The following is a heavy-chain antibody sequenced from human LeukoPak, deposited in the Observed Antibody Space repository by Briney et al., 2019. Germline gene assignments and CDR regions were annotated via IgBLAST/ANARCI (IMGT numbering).Heavy chain of an antibody. J-gene: IGHJ4*02. V-gene: IGHV3-23*01. Sequence: GGSLRLSCAASGFTFSSYAMSWVRQAPGKGLEWVSAISGSGGSTYYADSVKGRFTISRDNSKNTLYLQMNSLRAEDTAVYYCAKDTGRDYYGSGSPPFDYWGQGTLVTVSS. CDR3: AKDTGRDYYGSGSPPFDY. CDR1: GFTFSSYA. CDR2: ISGSGGST. D-gene: IGHD3-10*01.